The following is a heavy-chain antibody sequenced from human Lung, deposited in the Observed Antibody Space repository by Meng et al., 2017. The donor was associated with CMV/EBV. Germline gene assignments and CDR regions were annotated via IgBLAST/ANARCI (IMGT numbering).Heavy chain of an antibody. CDR1: GFTLIDYY. D-gene: IGHD1-14*01. J-gene: IGHJ1*01. V-gene: IGHV3-11*01. CDR3: ARDSRSGLEYFQH. CDR2: ISSGSTI. Sequence: AASGFTLIDYYMSGFRQAPGKGLEWVSYISSGSTIYYADSVKGRFTISRDNAKNSLYLQMNSLRAEDTAVYYCARDSRSGLEYFQHWGQGTLVTVSS.